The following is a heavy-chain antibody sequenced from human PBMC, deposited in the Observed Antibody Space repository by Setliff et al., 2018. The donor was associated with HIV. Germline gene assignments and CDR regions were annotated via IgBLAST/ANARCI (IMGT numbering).Heavy chain of an antibody. J-gene: IGHJ3*02. D-gene: IGHD3-3*01. CDR1: GLTFRTVG. Sequence: GGXXRLSCVAXGLTFRTVGXGWXXXAPGKGLEWLSVIYSGGSTFYADSVKGRFTISRHNSKNTLFLQTNSLSPEDQAIYYCPSARAQFLEWLPRGFDTWGQGTMVTVSS. CDR2: IYSGGST. V-gene: IGHV3-53*04. CDR3: PSARAQFLEWLPRGFDT.